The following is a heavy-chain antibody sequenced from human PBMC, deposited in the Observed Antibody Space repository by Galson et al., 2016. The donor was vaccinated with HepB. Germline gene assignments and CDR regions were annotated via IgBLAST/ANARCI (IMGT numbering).Heavy chain of an antibody. CDR1: GYTFSTYT. CDR2: INTNTGNP. CDR3: AREPMPTGADAFDM. D-gene: IGHD2-2*01. Sequence: SVKVSCKASGYTFSTYTMSWVRQAPGQGLEWMGWINTNTGNPTYAQGFTGRFVFSLDTSVTTAYLHISSLKPEDTAVYFCAREPMPTGADAFDMWSQGTMVTVSS. J-gene: IGHJ3*02. V-gene: IGHV7-4-1*02.